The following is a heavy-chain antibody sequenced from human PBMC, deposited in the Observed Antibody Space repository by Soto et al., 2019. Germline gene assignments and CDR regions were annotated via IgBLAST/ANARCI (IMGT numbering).Heavy chain of an antibody. V-gene: IGHV4-34*01. J-gene: IGHJ4*02. CDR2: INHSGST. Sequence: SETLSLTCAVYGGSFSGYYWSWIRQPPGKGLEWIGEINHSGSTNYNPSLKSRVTISVDTSKNQFSLRLSSVTAADTAVYYCARGAPSDYGDYAGVFDYWGQGNMVTVSS. CDR1: GGSFSGYY. D-gene: IGHD4-17*01. CDR3: ARGAPSDYGDYAGVFDY.